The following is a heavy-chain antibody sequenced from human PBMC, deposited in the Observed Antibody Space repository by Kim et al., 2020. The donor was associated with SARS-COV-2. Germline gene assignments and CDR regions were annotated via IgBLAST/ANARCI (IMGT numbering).Heavy chain of an antibody. J-gene: IGHJ4*02. Sequence: ASVKVSCKASGYTFINYVMHWVRQAPGQRPEWMGLISICNDNTNFSQKFQGRVTITRDTSASTAYMELTSLRSEDTAVYYCARGSGWAFDYWCQGTLVTVAS. V-gene: IGHV1-3*04. D-gene: IGHD6-19*01. CDR3: ARGSGWAFDY. CDR2: ISICNDNT. CDR1: GYTFINYV.